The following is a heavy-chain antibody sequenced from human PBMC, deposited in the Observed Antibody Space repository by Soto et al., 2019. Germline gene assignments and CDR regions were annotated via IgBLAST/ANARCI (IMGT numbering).Heavy chain of an antibody. J-gene: IGHJ6*03. V-gene: IGHV4-31*03. CDR1: GGSISSGGYY. CDR3: ARKDSGYGDYMDV. Sequence: QVQLQESGPGLVKPSQTLSLTCTVSGGSISSGGYYWSWIRQHPGKGLEWIGYIYYSGSTYYNPSLKSRVTMSVDTSENQFSLRLSPVTAADTAVYYCARKDSGYGDYMDVWGKGTTVTVSS. CDR2: IYYSGST. D-gene: IGHD5-12*01.